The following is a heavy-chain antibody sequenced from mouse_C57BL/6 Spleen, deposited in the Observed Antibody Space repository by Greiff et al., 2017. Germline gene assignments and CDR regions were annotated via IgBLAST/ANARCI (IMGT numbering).Heavy chain of an antibody. CDR1: GYTFTSYW. V-gene: IGHV1-61*01. CDR2: IYPSDSET. D-gene: IGHD4-1*01. Sequence: QVQLQQPGAELVRPGSSVKLSCKASGYTFTSYWMDWVKQRPGQGLEWIGNIYPSDSETHYNQKFKDKATLTVDKSSSTAYMQLSSLTSEDSAVYYCALNWAYAMDYRGQGTSVTVSS. J-gene: IGHJ4*01. CDR3: ALNWAYAMDY.